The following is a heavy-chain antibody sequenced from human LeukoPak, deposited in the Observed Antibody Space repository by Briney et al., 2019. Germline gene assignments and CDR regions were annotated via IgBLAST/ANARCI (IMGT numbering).Heavy chain of an antibody. CDR3: AREGGSCYFDY. V-gene: IGHV3-66*02. Sequence: GGSLRLSCAASGFTVSSNYMSWVRQAPGKGLEWVSVIYSGGSTYYADSVKGRFTISRDNSKNTLYLQMNSLRAVDTAVYYCAREGGSCYFDYWGQGTLVTVSS. CDR1: GFTVSSNY. J-gene: IGHJ4*02. CDR2: IYSGGST. D-gene: IGHD2-15*01.